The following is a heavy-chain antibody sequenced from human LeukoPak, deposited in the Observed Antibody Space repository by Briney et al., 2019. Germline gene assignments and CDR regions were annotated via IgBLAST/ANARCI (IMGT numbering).Heavy chain of an antibody. CDR1: GFTFSSYW. Sequence: GGSLRLSCAAPGFTFSSYWMSWVRQAPGKGLEWVANIKQDGSEKYYVDSVKGRFTISRDNAKNSLYLQVNSLRAEDTAVYYCAKGGKWDVTPFDYWGQGTLVTVSS. D-gene: IGHD1-26*01. V-gene: IGHV3-7*03. CDR3: AKGGKWDVTPFDY. J-gene: IGHJ4*02. CDR2: IKQDGSEK.